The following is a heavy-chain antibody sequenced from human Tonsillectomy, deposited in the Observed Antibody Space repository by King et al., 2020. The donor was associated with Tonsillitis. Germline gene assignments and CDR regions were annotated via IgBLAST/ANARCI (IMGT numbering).Heavy chain of an antibody. CDR1: GFTFTSYA. J-gene: IGHJ4*02. CDR3: AKDRAVVTPTFFDY. CDR2: ISGGGGST. D-gene: IGHD4-23*01. V-gene: IGHV3-23*04. Sequence: VQLVESGGGLVQPGGSLRLSCAASGFTFTSYAMGWVRQAPGKGLEWVSSISGGGGSTHYADSVKRRFTISRDNSKNTLYLQMNSLRAEDTAVYYCAKDRAVVTPTFFDYWGQGTPVTVSS.